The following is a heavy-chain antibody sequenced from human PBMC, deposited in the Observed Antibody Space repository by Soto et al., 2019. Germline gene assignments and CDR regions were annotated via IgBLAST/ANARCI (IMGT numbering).Heavy chain of an antibody. CDR3: ARQEYDSSGYYYRLGAAPRDC. Sequence: QVQLVQSGAEVKKPGSSVKVSCKASGGTFSSYAISWVRQAPGQGLEWMGGIIPIFGTANYAQKFQGRVTITADKSTSTAYMELSSLRSEDKAVYYCARQEYDSSGYYYRLGAAPRDCWGQGTLVTVSS. D-gene: IGHD3-22*01. V-gene: IGHV1-69*06. J-gene: IGHJ4*02. CDR2: IIPIFGTA. CDR1: GGTFSSYA.